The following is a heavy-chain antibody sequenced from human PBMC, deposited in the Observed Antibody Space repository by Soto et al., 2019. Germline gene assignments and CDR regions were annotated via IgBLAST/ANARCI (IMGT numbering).Heavy chain of an antibody. CDR3: EQNYMGYYLDY. V-gene: IGHV3-23*01. D-gene: IGHD3-10*01. CDR1: GFTFSNYA. Sequence: EVQVLESGGGLVQPGGSLRLSCAASGFTFSNYAMSWVRQAPGKGLEWVSSISGSGGTTYYADSVKGRLTLSRDNSKNTLYLQMNCLRVGGTAVYYCEQNYMGYYLDYWGQGTLVTVSS. CDR2: ISGSGGTT. J-gene: IGHJ4*02.